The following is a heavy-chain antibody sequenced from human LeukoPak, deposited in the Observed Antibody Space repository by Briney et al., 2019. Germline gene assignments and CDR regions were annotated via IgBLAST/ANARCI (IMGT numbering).Heavy chain of an antibody. D-gene: IGHD6-13*01. CDR1: GGSISSSSYY. Sequence: SETLSLTCTVSGGSISSSSYYWGWIRQPPGKGVEWIGSIYYSGSTYYNPSLKSRVTISVDTSKNQFSLKLSSVTAADTAVYYCARHVWQQLVAWFDPWGQGTLVTVSS. CDR2: IYYSGST. J-gene: IGHJ5*02. V-gene: IGHV4-39*01. CDR3: ARHVWQQLVAWFDP.